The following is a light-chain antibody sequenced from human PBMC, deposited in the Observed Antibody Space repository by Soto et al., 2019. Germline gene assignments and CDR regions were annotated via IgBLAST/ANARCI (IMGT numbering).Light chain of an antibody. CDR1: QSISNW. J-gene: IGKJ1*01. Sequence: DIQMTQSPSTLSASVGDRVTITCRASQSISNWLAWYQQKPGTAPNLLIYKASTLQRGVPSRFSGSRSGTEFPLAIRSLQLDDSAPYYCQQYSDNWTFGKGTKVEIK. CDR2: KAS. V-gene: IGKV1-5*03. CDR3: QQYSDNWT.